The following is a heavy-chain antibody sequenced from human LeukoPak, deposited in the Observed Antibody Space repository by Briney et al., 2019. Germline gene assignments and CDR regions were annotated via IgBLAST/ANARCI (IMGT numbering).Heavy chain of an antibody. CDR3: ARQSDYSSGWQDYYYYYGMDV. V-gene: IGHV1-18*01. D-gene: IGHD6-19*01. CDR2: ISAYNGNT. CDR1: GYTFTSYG. J-gene: IGHJ6*02. Sequence: ASVKVSCKASGYTFTSYGISWVRQAPGQGLEWMGWISAYNGNTNYAQKLQGRVTMTTDTSTSTAYMELRSLRSEDTAVYYCARQSDYSSGWQDYYYYYGMDVWGQGTTVTVSS.